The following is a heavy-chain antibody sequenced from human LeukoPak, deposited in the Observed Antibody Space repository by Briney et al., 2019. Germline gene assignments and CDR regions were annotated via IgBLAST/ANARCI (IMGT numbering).Heavy chain of an antibody. V-gene: IGHV3-15*01. CDR3: TTDPSNPGLVPWFDP. CDR2: IKSKTDGGTT. Sequence: GGSLRLSCAASGFTFRNAWMSCVRQAPGKGLEWVGRIKSKTDGGTTDYAAPVKGRFTISRDDSKNTLYLQMNSLKTEDTAVYYCTTDPSNPGLVPWFDPWGQGTLVTVSS. D-gene: IGHD1-14*01. J-gene: IGHJ5*02. CDR1: GFTFRNAW.